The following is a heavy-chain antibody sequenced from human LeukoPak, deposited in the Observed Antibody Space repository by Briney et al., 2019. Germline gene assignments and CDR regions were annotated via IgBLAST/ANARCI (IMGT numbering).Heavy chain of an antibody. CDR2: IYYSGST. CDR3: ARQGGDYDFDY. CDR1: GGSISSYY. V-gene: IGHV4-59*01. Sequence: PSETLSLTCTVSGGSISSYYWSWIRQPPGKGLEWIGYIYYSGSTNYNPSLKSRVTISVDTSKDQFSLKLSSVTAADTAVYYCARQGGDYDFDYWGQGTLVTVSS. J-gene: IGHJ4*02. D-gene: IGHD4-17*01.